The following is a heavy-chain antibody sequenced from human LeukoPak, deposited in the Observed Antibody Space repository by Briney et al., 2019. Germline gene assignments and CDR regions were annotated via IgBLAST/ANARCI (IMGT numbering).Heavy chain of an antibody. Sequence: SETLSLTCAVYGGSFSGYYWSWIRQPPGKGLEWIGEINHSGSTNYNPSLKSRVTISVDTSNNQFSLKLSSVTAADTAVYYCARRRKVGILYWGHGTLVTVSS. D-gene: IGHD2-21*01. CDR1: GGSFSGYY. CDR2: INHSGST. V-gene: IGHV4-34*01. J-gene: IGHJ4*01. CDR3: ARRRKVGILY.